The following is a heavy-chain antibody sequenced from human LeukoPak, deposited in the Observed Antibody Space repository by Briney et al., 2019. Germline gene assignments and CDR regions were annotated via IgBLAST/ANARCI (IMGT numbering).Heavy chain of an antibody. J-gene: IGHJ4*02. CDR2: SYYSGST. CDR1: GGSISSSIYY. Sequence: NPSETLSLTCTVPGGSISSSIYYWGWIRQPPGKGLEWIGSSYYSGSTYYNPSLKSRVTISVDTSKNQFSLKLSSVTAADTAVYYCARHLWQQLAFFDYWGQGTLVTVSS. CDR3: ARHLWQQLAFFDY. D-gene: IGHD6-13*01. V-gene: IGHV4-39*01.